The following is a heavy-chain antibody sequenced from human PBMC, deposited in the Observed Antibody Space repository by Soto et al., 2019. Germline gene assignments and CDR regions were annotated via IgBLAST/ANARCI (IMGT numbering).Heavy chain of an antibody. D-gene: IGHD3-3*01. J-gene: IGHJ5*02. CDR1: GGSISSGGYS. Sequence: SETLSLTCAVSGGSISSGGYSWSWIRQPPGKGLEWIGYIYHSGSTYYNPSLKSRVTISVDRSKNQFSLKLSSVTAADTAVYYCARYGNDFWSGYYTGFDPWGQGTLVTVSS. CDR3: ARYGNDFWSGYYTGFDP. CDR2: IYHSGST. V-gene: IGHV4-30-2*02.